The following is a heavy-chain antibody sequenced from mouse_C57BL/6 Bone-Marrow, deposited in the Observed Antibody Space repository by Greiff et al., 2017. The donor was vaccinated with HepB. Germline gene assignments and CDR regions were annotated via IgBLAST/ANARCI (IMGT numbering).Heavy chain of an antibody. V-gene: IGHV5-4*03. J-gene: IGHJ2*01. CDR1: GFTFSSYA. D-gene: IGHD2-3*01. CDR3: ARGPDGSYFDY. CDR2: ISDGGSYT. Sequence: EVKLMESGGGLVKPGGSLKLSCAASGFTFSSYAMSWVRQTPEKRLEWVATISDGGSYTYYPDNVKGRFTISRDNAKNNLYLQMSQLKSEDTAMYYCARGPDGSYFDYWGQGTTLTVSS.